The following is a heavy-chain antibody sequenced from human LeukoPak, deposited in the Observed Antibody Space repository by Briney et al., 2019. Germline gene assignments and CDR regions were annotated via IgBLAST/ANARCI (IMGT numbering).Heavy chain of an antibody. CDR1: GGSISSYY. CDR3: ARQYDFWSGYYEDY. D-gene: IGHD3-3*01. J-gene: IGHJ4*02. Sequence: SETLSLTCTVSGGSISSYYWSCIRQPAGKGLEWIGRIYTSGSTNYNPSLKSRVTMSVDTSKNQFSLKLSSVTAADTAVYYCARQYDFWSGYYEDYWGQGTLVTVSS. V-gene: IGHV4-4*07. CDR2: IYTSGST.